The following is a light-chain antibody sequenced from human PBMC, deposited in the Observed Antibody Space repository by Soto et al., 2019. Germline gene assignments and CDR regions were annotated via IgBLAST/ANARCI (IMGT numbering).Light chain of an antibody. Sequence: QSALTQPPSASGSPGQSVTISCTGTSSDVGGYNYVSWYQQHQGKAPKLVIYEVSKRPSGVPDRFSGSKSGNTASLTVSGLQTEDEAEYYCSSYAGSNNLVFGGGTKLTVL. CDR1: SSDVGGYNY. CDR2: EVS. CDR3: SSYAGSNNLV. J-gene: IGLJ3*02. V-gene: IGLV2-8*01.